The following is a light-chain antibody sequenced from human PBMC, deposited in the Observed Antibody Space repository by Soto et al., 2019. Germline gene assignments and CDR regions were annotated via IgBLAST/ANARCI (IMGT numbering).Light chain of an antibody. CDR2: GAS. CDR3: QQRGHWPRT. Sequence: EIVMTQSPATLSVSPGERATLSCRASESISNNLAWYQQRPGQAPRLLIYGASTRATAIPARFSGSGSGTEFTLTISSLEPEDFAVYYCQQRGHWPRTFGQGTKVEMK. CDR1: ESISNN. V-gene: IGKV3-15*01. J-gene: IGKJ1*01.